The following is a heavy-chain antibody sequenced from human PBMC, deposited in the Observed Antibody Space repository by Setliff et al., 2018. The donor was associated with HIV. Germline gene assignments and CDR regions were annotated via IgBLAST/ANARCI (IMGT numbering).Heavy chain of an antibody. CDR3: TKGVKWLDP. V-gene: IGHV3-53*01. CDR2: IYPNGDT. J-gene: IGHJ5*02. D-gene: IGHD2-8*01. CDR1: GFTVSTTY. Sequence: HPGGSLRLSCAASGFTVSTTYMTWVRQAPGEGLEWVSLIYPNGDTYYADSLKGRFIIYRDNSKNTLYLQMYGLRAEDTAIYYCTKGVKWLDPWGQGTLVTVSS.